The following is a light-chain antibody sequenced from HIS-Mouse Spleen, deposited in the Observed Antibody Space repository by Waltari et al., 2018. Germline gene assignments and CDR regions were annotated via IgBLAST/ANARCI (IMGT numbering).Light chain of an antibody. V-gene: IGLV2-8*01. J-gene: IGLJ2*01. CDR2: EVS. CDR3: SSYAGSNNPVV. Sequence: QSALTQPPSASGSPGQSVTISCTGTSRYVGGYNYVSWYQQHPGKAPKLMIYEVSKRPSGVPDRFSGSKSGNTASLTVSGLQAEDEADYYCSSYAGSNNPVVFGGGTKLTVL. CDR1: SRYVGGYNY.